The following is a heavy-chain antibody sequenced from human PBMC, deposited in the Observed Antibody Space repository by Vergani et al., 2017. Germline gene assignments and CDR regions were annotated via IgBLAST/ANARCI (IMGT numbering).Heavy chain of an antibody. CDR1: GYTFTDYW. J-gene: IGHJ3*02. CDR3: AKETEWELTGAFDI. CDR2: VYARDSIT. D-gene: IGHD1-26*01. V-gene: IGHV5-51*01. Sequence: EVQLMQSGAEVKKPGESLKISCEGSGYTFTDYWVGWVRQKPGKGLEWMGVVYARDSITRYSLSFEGQVTISADKSKNTLYLQMNSLRAEDTAVYYCAKETEWELTGAFDIWGQGTMVTVSS.